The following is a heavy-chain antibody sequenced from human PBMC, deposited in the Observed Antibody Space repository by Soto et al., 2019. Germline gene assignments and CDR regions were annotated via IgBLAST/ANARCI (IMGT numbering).Heavy chain of an antibody. D-gene: IGHD4-17*01. CDR3: VKVLRNCDYVFALDV. V-gene: IGHV3-23*01. CDR2: ISASGGTT. J-gene: IGHJ6*02. CDR1: VFTFNNYA. Sequence: EEQLLESGGGLVQRGGSLRLSCAASVFTFNNYAMSWVRQAPGKGLEWVSGISASGGTTYYSVKGRFTISRDNSKNTLYLQMNSLRAEDTAIYYCVKVLRNCDYVFALDVWGQGTTVTVSS.